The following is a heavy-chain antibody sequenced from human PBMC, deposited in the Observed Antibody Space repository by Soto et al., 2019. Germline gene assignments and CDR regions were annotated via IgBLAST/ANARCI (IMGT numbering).Heavy chain of an antibody. CDR2: IYHSGST. Sequence: PSETLSLTCAVSGDSISSSNWWSWVRQPPGKGLEWIGEIYHSGSTNYNPSLKRRFTISVDKSKNQFSLKLSSVTAADTAAYYCASRGYRCFDYGLYWGPETLVTVSS. CDR1: GDSISSSNW. J-gene: IGHJ4*01. V-gene: IGHV4-4*02. D-gene: IGHD5-12*01. CDR3: ASRGYRCFDYGLY.